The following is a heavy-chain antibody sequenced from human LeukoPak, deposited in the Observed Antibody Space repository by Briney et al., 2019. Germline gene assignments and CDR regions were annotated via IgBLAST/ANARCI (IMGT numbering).Heavy chain of an antibody. V-gene: IGHV1-18*01. CDR3: ARVPYYGSSGDTSDY. J-gene: IGHJ4*02. CDR1: GYTFTSYG. Sequence: ASVKVSCKASGYTFTSYGISWVRQAPGQGLEWMGWISAYNGNTNYAQKLQGRVTMTTDTSTSTAYMELRSLRSDDTAVYYCARVPYYGSSGDTSDYWGQGTLVTVSS. CDR2: ISAYNGNT. D-gene: IGHD3-22*01.